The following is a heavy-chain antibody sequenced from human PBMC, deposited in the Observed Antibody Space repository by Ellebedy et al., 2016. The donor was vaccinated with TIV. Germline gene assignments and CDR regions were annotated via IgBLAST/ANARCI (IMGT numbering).Heavy chain of an antibody. V-gene: IGHV3-7*03. Sequence: GESLKISCAASGFTFSSYWMSWVRQAPGKGLEWVANIKQDGSEKYYVDSVKGRFPISRDNSKNKLYLQMNSLRAEETAVYYCPKGQRVVTAPFDYWGHGTLVTVSS. CDR3: PKGQRVVTAPFDY. CDR1: GFTFSSYW. D-gene: IGHD2-21*02. CDR2: IKQDGSEK. J-gene: IGHJ4*01.